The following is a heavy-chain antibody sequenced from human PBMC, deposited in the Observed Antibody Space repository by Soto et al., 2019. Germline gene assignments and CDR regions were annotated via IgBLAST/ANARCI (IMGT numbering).Heavy chain of an antibody. CDR3: ARDSPATMDLFDP. J-gene: IGHJ5*02. CDR2: IHYSGTT. V-gene: IGHV4-61*01. D-gene: IGHD2-2*01. CDR1: GVSVSSGTYY. Sequence: TLSLTCTVSGVSVSSGTYYWSWIRRPPGKGLEWIGYIHYSGTTKYNPSLKSRVTISVDRSKDQFSLELNSVTAADTAVYYCARDSPATMDLFDPWGQGTLVTVSS.